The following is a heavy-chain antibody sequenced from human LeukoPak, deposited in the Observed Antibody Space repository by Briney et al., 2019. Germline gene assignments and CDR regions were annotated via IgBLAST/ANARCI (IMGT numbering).Heavy chain of an antibody. CDR1: GGSISSYY. J-gene: IGHJ5*02. Sequence: SETLSLTCTVSGGSISSYYWSWIRQPPGKGLEWIGYIYYSGSTNYYPSLKSRVTVSVDTSKNQFSLKLSSVTAADTAVYYCARGGHDYVWGSYRYNWFDPWGQGTLVTVSS. CDR3: ARGGHDYVWGSYRYNWFDP. CDR2: IYYSGST. V-gene: IGHV4-59*12. D-gene: IGHD3-16*02.